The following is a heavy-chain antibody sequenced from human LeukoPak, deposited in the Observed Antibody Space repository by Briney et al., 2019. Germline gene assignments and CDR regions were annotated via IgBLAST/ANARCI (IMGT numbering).Heavy chain of an antibody. D-gene: IGHD3-10*01. J-gene: IGHJ5*02. Sequence: GGSLRLSCTASGFTFRSHSMIWVRQAPGKGLEWVANINGDGSKKYYVDSVAGRFTISRDNTKNSLYLQMNSLRAEDTAVYYCASRITMVRGNSRRFDPWGQGTLVTVSS. CDR3: ASRITMVRGNSRRFDP. CDR1: GFTFRSHS. V-gene: IGHV3-7*03. CDR2: INGDGSKK.